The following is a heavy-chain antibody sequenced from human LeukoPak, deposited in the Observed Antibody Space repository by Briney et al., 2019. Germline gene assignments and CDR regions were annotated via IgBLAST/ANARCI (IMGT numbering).Heavy chain of an antibody. CDR1: GFTFSSYA. CDR3: AKYAPPTTVVTRCFDY. J-gene: IGHJ4*02. Sequence: SGGSLRLSCAASGFTFSSYAMTWVRQAPGKGLEWVSVIGRNGGDIQYADSVKGRFTISRDNSKNTLYLQMNSLRAEDTAVYYCAKYAPPTTVVTRCFDYWGQGTLVTVSS. V-gene: IGHV3-23*01. D-gene: IGHD4-23*01. CDR2: IGRNGGDI.